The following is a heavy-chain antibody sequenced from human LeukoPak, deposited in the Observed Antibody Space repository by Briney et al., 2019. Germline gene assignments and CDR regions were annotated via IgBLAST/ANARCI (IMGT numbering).Heavy chain of an antibody. CDR3: ASGTDYYDSSGYYDY. J-gene: IGHJ4*02. D-gene: IGHD3-22*01. Sequence: PGGSLRLSCAASGFTFSNYGMHWVRQAPGKGLEGVAFIRYDGSNKYYADSVKGRFTISRDNSNNTLYLQMNSVRAEDTAMYYCASGTDYYDSSGYYDYWGRGTVVTVSS. CDR2: IRYDGSNK. V-gene: IGHV3-30*02. CDR1: GFTFSNYG.